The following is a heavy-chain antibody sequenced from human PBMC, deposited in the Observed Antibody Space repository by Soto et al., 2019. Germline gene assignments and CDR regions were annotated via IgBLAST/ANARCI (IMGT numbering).Heavy chain of an antibody. D-gene: IGHD6-19*01. CDR1: GDSISNSRW. CDR2: IFHSGDT. CDR3: AYSTGWYRHDV. V-gene: IGHV4-4*02. Sequence: QVQLQESGPGLLKPSGTLSLTCAVSGDSISNSRWWAWVRQPPGKGLEWIGAIFHSGDTNYNPSLKSRVFISVDKSQNQFSLKVSSVTAADTAVYYCAYSTGWYRHDVWGQGTLVTVSS. J-gene: IGHJ3*01.